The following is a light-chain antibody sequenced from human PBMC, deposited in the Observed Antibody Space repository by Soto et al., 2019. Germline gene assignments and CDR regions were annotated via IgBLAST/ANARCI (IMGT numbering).Light chain of an antibody. Sequence: DIQTTQSPSSLSASVGDRVSITCRASQTIITYLNWYQQKPGKAPKLLISAASNLQSGVPSRFSGSGSETEFTLTISSVQPEDFATYYCQQSYSTPRTFGQGTKLEIK. J-gene: IGKJ2*01. V-gene: IGKV1-39*01. CDR3: QQSYSTPRT. CDR2: AAS. CDR1: QTIITY.